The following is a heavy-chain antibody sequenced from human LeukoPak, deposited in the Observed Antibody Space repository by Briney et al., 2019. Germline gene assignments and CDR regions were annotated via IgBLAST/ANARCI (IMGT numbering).Heavy chain of an antibody. CDR3: ARYCSDISCYSFDV. V-gene: IGHV3-53*01. CDR1: GFTFSSYA. CDR2: IYTGGST. J-gene: IGHJ3*01. Sequence: GRSLRLSCAASGFTFSSYAMHWVRQAPGKGLEWVAVIYTGGSTYYADSVKGRFTISRDNSKNTLCLQMNSLRAEDTAVYYCARYCSDISCYSFDVWGQGTTVTVSS. D-gene: IGHD2-2*01.